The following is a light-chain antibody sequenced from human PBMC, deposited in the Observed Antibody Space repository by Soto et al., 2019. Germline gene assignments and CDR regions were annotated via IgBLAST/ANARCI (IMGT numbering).Light chain of an antibody. Sequence: EIVMTQSPVILSVSPGERATLSCRASHNININLAWYQQRPGQAPRVLIYGASSRASGIPDRFSGSGSGTDFTLTINRLEPDDFAFYYCQQYKDWPPLTFGGGTRVDMK. CDR2: GAS. CDR3: QQYKDWPPLT. CDR1: HNININ. J-gene: IGKJ4*01. V-gene: IGKV3D-15*01.